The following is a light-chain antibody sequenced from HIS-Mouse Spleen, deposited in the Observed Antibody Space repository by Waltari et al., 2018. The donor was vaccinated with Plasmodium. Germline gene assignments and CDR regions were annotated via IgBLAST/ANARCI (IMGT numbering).Light chain of an antibody. J-gene: IGLJ2*01. CDR1: SSDVGRYNY. V-gene: IGLV2-11*01. Sequence: QSALTQPRSVSGSPGQSVPISCTGTSSDVGRYNYFPCYQQHPGKAPKLMIYDVSKRPSGVPDRFSGSKSGNTASLTISGLQAEDEADYYCSSYAGSNNLVFGGGTKLTVL. CDR2: DVS. CDR3: SSYAGSNNLV.